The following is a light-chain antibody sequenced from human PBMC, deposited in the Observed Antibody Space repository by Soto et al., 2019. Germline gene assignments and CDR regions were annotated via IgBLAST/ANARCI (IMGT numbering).Light chain of an antibody. Sequence: SYELTQPHSVSVAPGKTARITCGGNNIGSKSVHWYQQKQGQAPVLVTYYDSDRPSGIPERFSGSNSGNTATLTISRVEAGDEADYYCQVWDSSSDHVVFGGGTKLTVL. CDR1: NIGSKS. J-gene: IGLJ2*01. V-gene: IGLV3-21*04. CDR2: YDS. CDR3: QVWDSSSDHVV.